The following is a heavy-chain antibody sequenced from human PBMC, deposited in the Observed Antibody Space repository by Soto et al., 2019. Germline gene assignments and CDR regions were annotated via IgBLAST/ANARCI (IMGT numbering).Heavy chain of an antibody. CDR2: IYWDGDK. J-gene: IGHJ6*01. CDR3: AHSRCGGDCVRSFSSLYCFGMDV. V-gene: IGHV2-5*02. CDR1: GFSLNTGGLG. Sequence: QITLKESGPTLVKPTQTLTLTCTFSGFSLNTGGLGVGWIRQPPGKALEWLALIYWDGDKRYSPSLKIRLSITKDTYTNQVVLQMPRIVPVDTATYDCAHSRCGGDCVRSFSSLYCFGMDVLGQGTPVTVSS. D-gene: IGHD2-21*02.